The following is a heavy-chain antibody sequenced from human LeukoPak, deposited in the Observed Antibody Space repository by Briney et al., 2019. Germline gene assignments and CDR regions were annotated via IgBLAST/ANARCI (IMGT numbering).Heavy chain of an antibody. V-gene: IGHV3-30*18. J-gene: IGHJ4*02. D-gene: IGHD5-18*01. CDR2: ISYDGSNK. CDR3: AKSIQLWLDY. CDR1: GFTFSSYG. Sequence: GGSLRLSCAASGFTFSSYGMHWVRQAPGKGLEWVAVISYDGSNKYYADSVKGRFTISRDNSKNTLYLRMNSLRAEDTAVYYCAKSIQLWLDYWGQGTLVTVSS.